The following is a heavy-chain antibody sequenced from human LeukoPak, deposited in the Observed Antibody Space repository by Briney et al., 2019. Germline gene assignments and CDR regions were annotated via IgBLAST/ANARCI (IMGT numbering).Heavy chain of an antibody. D-gene: IGHD2-2*02. CDR1: GGSISSGSYY. CDR3: ARGPRYCSSTSCYTRRGLVDYYYYYMDV. Sequence: SETLSLTCTVSGGSISSGSYYWSWIRQPAGKGLEWIGRIYTSGSTNYNPSLKSRVTISVDTSKNQFSLKLSSVTAADTAVYYCARGPRYCSSTSCYTRRGLVDYYYYYMDVWGKGTTVTVSS. V-gene: IGHV4-61*02. J-gene: IGHJ6*03. CDR2: IYTSGST.